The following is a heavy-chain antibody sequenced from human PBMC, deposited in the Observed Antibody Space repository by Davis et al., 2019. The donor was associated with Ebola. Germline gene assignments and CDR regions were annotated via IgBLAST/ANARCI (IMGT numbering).Heavy chain of an antibody. CDR1: GFTFDDYA. CDR2: ISWNSGSI. CDR3: AKGRYQLLLSPGMDV. J-gene: IGHJ6*02. D-gene: IGHD2-2*01. Sequence: SLKISCAASGFTFDDYAMHWVRQAPGKGLEWVSGISWNSGSIGYADSVKGRFTISRDNAKNSLYLQMNSLRAEDTALYYCAKGRYQLLLSPGMDVWGQGTMVTVSS. V-gene: IGHV3-9*01.